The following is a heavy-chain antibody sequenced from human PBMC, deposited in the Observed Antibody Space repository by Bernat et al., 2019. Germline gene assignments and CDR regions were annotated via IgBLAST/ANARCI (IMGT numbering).Heavy chain of an antibody. CDR1: GFTFGDYS. V-gene: IGHV3-49*04. CDR3: TGELRGFDFNY. Sequence: EVQLVESGGGLVQPGRSLRLSCTASGFTFGDYSMNWVRQAPGKGLEWVGLIRSKSNGGTTEDAASVKGRFSISSDDFKSIAYLQMNSLKSADPAVFYCTGELRGFDFNYWGQGTLVTVSS. CDR2: IRSKSNGGTT. J-gene: IGHJ4*02. D-gene: IGHD5-12*01.